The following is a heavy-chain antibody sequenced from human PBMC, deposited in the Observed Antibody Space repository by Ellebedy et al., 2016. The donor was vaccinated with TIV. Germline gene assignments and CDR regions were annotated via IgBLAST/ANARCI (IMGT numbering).Heavy chain of an antibody. CDR3: ARDNYWELLGIDD. V-gene: IGHV1-18*01. J-gene: IGHJ4*02. D-gene: IGHD1-26*01. CDR1: GYNFTSYG. Sequence: ASVKVSCKASGYNFTSYGISWVRQAPGQGLEWMGWISADNGDTNYAQKFQGRVSMTTDTSTNTAYMELRSLRSDDTALYYCARDNYWELLGIDDWGQGTLVTVSS. CDR2: ISADNGDT.